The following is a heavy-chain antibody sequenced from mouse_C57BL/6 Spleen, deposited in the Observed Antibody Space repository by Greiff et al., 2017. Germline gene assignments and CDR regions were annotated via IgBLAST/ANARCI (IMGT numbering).Heavy chain of an antibody. CDR1: GYTFTSYW. CDR3: ARITGSSYVGYAMDY. J-gene: IGHJ4*01. D-gene: IGHD1-1*01. Sequence: QVQLQQPGAELVKPGASVKLSCKASGYTFTSYWMHWVKQRPGQGLEWIGMIHPNSGSTNYNEKFKSKATLTVDKSSSTAYMQLSSLTSEDSAVYYCARITGSSYVGYAMDYWGQGTSVTVSS. V-gene: IGHV1-64*01. CDR2: IHPNSGST.